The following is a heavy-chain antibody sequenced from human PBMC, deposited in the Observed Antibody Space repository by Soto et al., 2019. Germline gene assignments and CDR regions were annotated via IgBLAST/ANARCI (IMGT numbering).Heavy chain of an antibody. CDR2: VNAGNGNT. CDR1: GYTFTSYA. D-gene: IGHD2-15*01. V-gene: IGHV1-3*01. CDR3: ARGPGGPDGPGDY. J-gene: IGHJ4*02. Sequence: QVQLVQSGAEVKKPGASVKVSCKASGYTFTSYAMHWVRQAPGQRLEWMGWVNAGNGNTKYSQKFQGRVTITRDTSAIPAYLELSSLRSEDTAVYYCARGPGGPDGPGDYWGQGTLVTVSS.